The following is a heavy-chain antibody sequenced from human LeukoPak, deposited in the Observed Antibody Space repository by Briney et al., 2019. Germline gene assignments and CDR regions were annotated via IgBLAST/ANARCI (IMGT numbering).Heavy chain of an antibody. V-gene: IGHV3-23*01. CDR3: AEDVSRQLDAFDI. CDR1: GFTFSSYA. Sequence: PGGSLRLSCAASGFTFSSYAMSWVRQAPGKGLEWVSAISGSGGSTYYADSVKGRFTISRDNSKNTLYLQMNSLRAEDTAVYYCAEDVSRQLDAFDIWGQGTMVTVSS. J-gene: IGHJ3*02. D-gene: IGHD6-13*01. CDR2: ISGSGGST.